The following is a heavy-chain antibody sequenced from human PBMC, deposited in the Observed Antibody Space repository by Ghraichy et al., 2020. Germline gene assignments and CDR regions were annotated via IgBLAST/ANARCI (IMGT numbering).Heavy chain of an antibody. V-gene: IGHV3-23*01. CDR1: GFTFSTYA. J-gene: IGHJ4*02. D-gene: IGHD2-21*01. CDR3: AKNRIAYYLEY. CDR2: VSSGGTVT. Sequence: GGSLRLSCAASGFTFSTYAMSWVRQAPGKGLEWVSAVSSGGTVTYYADSVKGRFTISRDNSKNTLYLQMNSLRADDTAVYYCAKNRIAYYLEYWGQGTLVTVSS.